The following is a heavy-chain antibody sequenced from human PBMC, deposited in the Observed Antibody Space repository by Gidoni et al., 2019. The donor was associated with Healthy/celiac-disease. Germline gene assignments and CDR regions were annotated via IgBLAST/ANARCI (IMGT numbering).Heavy chain of an antibody. D-gene: IGHD6-19*01. CDR2: INAGNGNT. V-gene: IGHV1-3*01. Sequence: QVQLVQSGAEVKKPGASVKVSCKASGYTFTSYAMHWVRQAPGQRLEWMGWINAGNGNTKYSQKFQGRVTITRDTSASTAYMELSSRRSEDTAVYYCARKARTAVAGDYWGQGTLVTVSS. CDR3: ARKARTAVAGDY. CDR1: GYTFTSYA. J-gene: IGHJ4*02.